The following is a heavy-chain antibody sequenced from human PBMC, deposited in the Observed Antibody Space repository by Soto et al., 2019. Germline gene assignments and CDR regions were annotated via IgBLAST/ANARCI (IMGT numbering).Heavy chain of an antibody. V-gene: IGHV5-51*01. CDR1: GYTFTNYW. D-gene: IGHD3-16*01. CDR3: ARHGAYFDY. CDR2: IYPGDSDT. Sequence: LVESLKISCKVSGYTFTNYWIGWVRQMPGKGLEWMGIIYPGDSDTRYSPSFQGQVTISADKSISTAYLQWSSLKASDTAMYFCARHGAYFDYWGQGTQVTVS. J-gene: IGHJ4*02.